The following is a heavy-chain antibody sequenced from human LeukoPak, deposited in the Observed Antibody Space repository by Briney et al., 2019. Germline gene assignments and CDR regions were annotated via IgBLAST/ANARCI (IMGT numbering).Heavy chain of an antibody. D-gene: IGHD6-19*01. CDR1: GFTFSSYA. J-gene: IGHJ3*02. V-gene: IGHV3-23*01. CDR3: AKDWVAGMPSNDAFDI. Sequence: GGSLRLSCAVSGFTFSSYAMSWVRQAPGKGLEWVSAISGSGGSTYYADSVKGRFTISRGNSKNTLYLQMNSLRAEDTAVHCCAKDWVAGMPSNDAFDIWGQGTMVTVSS. CDR2: ISGSGGST.